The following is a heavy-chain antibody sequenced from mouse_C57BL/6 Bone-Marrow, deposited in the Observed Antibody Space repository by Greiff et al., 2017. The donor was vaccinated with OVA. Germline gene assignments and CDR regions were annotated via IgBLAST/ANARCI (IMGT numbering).Heavy chain of an antibody. D-gene: IGHD3-3*01. CDR2: IYPGDGDT. J-gene: IGHJ3*01. Sequence: VQRVESGAELVKPGASVKISCKASGYAFSSYWMNWVKQRPGQGLEWIGQIYPGDGDTNSNGKFKGKATVTADKSSSTAYMQLSRLTSEDSAVEFGARTRAFAYWGQGTLVTVSA. CDR1: GYAFSSYW. CDR3: ARTRAFAY. V-gene: IGHV1-80*01.